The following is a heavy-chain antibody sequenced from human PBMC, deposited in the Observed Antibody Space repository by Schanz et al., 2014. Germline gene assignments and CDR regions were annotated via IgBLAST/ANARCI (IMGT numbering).Heavy chain of an antibody. CDR1: GSTFTSYG. CDR3: ARDAADFYDILTEEDY. Sequence: QVQFVQSGAEVKKPGASLRVSCKASGSTFTSYGISWVRQAPGQGLEWMGWISAYNGNTKYPQKLQGRVTMTTDTSTSTAYMELRSLRSDDTAVYYCARDAADFYDILTEEDYWGQGTLVTVSS. D-gene: IGHD3-9*01. J-gene: IGHJ4*02. CDR2: ISAYNGNT. V-gene: IGHV1-18*01.